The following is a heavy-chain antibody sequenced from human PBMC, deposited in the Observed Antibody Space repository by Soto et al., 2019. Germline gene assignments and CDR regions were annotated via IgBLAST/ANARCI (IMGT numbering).Heavy chain of an antibody. Sequence: EVQLVESGGGLVQPGGSLRLSCAASGFTFSSYWMHWVRQAPGKGLVWVSRINSDGSSTSYADSVKVRFTISRDNAKNPRYLQMNSLRADDTAVYYCARVPPTSPGIAAAGIKGWVFYYYGMDVWGQGTTVTVS. V-gene: IGHV3-74*01. CDR3: ARVPPTSPGIAAAGIKGWVFYYYGMDV. CDR2: INSDGSST. CDR1: GFTFSSYW. D-gene: IGHD6-13*01. J-gene: IGHJ6*02.